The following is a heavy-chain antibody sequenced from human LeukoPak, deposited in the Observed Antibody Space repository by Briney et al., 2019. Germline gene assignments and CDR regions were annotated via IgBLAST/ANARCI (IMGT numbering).Heavy chain of an antibody. Sequence: PGGSLRLSCAASGFRFSSYGVHWVRQAPGKGLEWVAVISFDGTKKYYRDSVKGRFTISRDNSKNTVYLQMNSLRPDDSSLYYCAKDLGVGEYSYMDVWGQGTTVTVSS. CDR1: GFRFSSYG. CDR2: ISFDGTKK. CDR3: AKDLGVGEYSYMDV. V-gene: IGHV3-30*18. J-gene: IGHJ6*02. D-gene: IGHD3-10*01.